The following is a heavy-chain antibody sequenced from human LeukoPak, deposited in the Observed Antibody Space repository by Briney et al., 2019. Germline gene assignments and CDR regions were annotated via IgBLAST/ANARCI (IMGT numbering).Heavy chain of an antibody. J-gene: IGHJ4*02. CDR1: GFTFSSYG. Sequence: PGGSLRLSCAASGFTFSSYGMHWVRQAPGKGLEWVAVISYDGSNKYYADSVKGRFTISRDNSKNTLYLQMNSLRAEDTAVYYCARDPRIAAAGLGYFDYWGQGTLVTVSS. D-gene: IGHD6-13*01. CDR2: ISYDGSNK. CDR3: ARDPRIAAAGLGYFDY. V-gene: IGHV3-30*19.